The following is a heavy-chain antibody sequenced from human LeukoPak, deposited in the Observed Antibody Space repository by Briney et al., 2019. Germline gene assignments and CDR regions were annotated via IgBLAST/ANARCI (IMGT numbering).Heavy chain of an antibody. J-gene: IGHJ4*02. D-gene: IGHD3-3*01. CDR3: AKWGFLEWLLPDYFDY. CDR2: IYSGGST. Sequence: GGSLRLSCAASGFTVSSNYMSWVRQAPGKGLEWVSVIYSGGSTYYADSVKGRFTISRDNSKNTLYLQMNSLRAEDTAVYYCAKWGFLEWLLPDYFDYWGQGTLVTVSS. CDR1: GFTVSSNY. V-gene: IGHV3-53*01.